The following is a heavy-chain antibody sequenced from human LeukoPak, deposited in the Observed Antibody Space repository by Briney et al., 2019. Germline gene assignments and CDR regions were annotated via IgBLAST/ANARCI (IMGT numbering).Heavy chain of an antibody. D-gene: IGHD4-17*01. J-gene: IGHJ6*03. CDR2: FDPEDGET. V-gene: IGHV1-24*01. CDR3: ARGTTVTTSYYYYYYMDV. Sequence: ASVKVSCKVSGYTLTELSMHWVRQAPGKGLEWMGGFDPEDGETIYAQKFQGRVTMTEDTSTDTAYMELSSLRSEDTAVYYCARGTTVTTSYYYYYYMDVWGKGTTVTVSS. CDR1: GYTLTELS.